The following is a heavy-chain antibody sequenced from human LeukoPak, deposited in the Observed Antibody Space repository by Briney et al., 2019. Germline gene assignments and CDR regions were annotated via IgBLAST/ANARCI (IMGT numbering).Heavy chain of an antibody. D-gene: IGHD6-19*01. CDR1: GFTFSNAW. CDR3: TTGLSGWARGPDYYYYGMDV. Sequence: GGSLRLSCAASGFTFSNAWMSWVRQAPGKGLEWVGRIKSKTDGGTTDYAAPVKGRFTISRDDSKNTLYLQMNSLKTEDTAVYYCTTGLSGWARGPDYYYYGMDVWGQGTTVTVSS. V-gene: IGHV3-15*01. J-gene: IGHJ6*02. CDR2: IKSKTDGGTT.